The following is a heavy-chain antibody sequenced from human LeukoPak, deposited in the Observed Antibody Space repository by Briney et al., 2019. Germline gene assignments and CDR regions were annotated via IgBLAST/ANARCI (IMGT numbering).Heavy chain of an antibody. J-gene: IGHJ6*03. CDR1: GGSFSGYY. Sequence: KASETLSLTCAVYGGSFSGYYWSWIRQPPGKGLEWIGEINHSGSANYNPSLKSRVTISVDTSKNQFSLKLSSVTAADTAVYYCARGSMVRGVITYYYYYMDVWGKGTKVTVSS. D-gene: IGHD3-10*01. CDR3: ARGSMVRGVITYYYYYMDV. V-gene: IGHV4-34*01. CDR2: INHSGSA.